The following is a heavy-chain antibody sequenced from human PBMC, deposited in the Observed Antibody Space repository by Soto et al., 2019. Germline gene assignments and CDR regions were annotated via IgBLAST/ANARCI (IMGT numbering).Heavy chain of an antibody. Sequence: QVQLVQSGAEVKKPGSSVKVSCKASGGTFCSYTISWVRQAPGQGLEWMGRIIPILGIANYAQKFQGRVTITADKSTSTAYMELSSLRSEDTAVYYCARGGSGYCSGGSCSPHAFDTWGQGTMVTVSS. CDR2: IIPILGIA. V-gene: IGHV1-69*02. CDR3: ARGGSGYCSGGSCSPHAFDT. CDR1: GGTFCSYT. D-gene: IGHD2-15*01. J-gene: IGHJ3*02.